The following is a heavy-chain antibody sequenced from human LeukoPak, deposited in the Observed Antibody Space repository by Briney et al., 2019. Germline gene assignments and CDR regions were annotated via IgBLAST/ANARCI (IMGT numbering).Heavy chain of an antibody. J-gene: IGHJ4*02. CDR3: AHKGRGSGSYTM. CDR1: GFSLSTTGVG. V-gene: IGHV2-5*01. D-gene: IGHD3-10*01. CDR2: TYWNNDK. Sequence: SGPTLVKPTQTLTLTCTFSGFSLSTTGVGVGWIRQPPGKALEWLAVTYWNNDKSYSPSLKSRLTITKDTSKNQVVLIMTNMDPVDTATYYCAHKGRGSGSYTMWGQGTLVTVSS.